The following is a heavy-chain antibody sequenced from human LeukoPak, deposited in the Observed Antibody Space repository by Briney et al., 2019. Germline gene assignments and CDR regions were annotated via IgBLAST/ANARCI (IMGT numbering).Heavy chain of an antibody. V-gene: IGHV4-34*01. CDR1: GGSFSAYY. CDR3: AATPRRGWGDWFAP. Sequence: SETLSLTCAVYGGSFSAYYWSWIRQPPGKGLEWIGEINHSGTTNYNPSLKSRVTISLDTSKNQFSLKLSSVTAADTAVYYFAATPRRGWGDWFAPWGQGTLVTVSS. CDR2: INHSGTT. J-gene: IGHJ5*02. D-gene: IGHD3-16*01.